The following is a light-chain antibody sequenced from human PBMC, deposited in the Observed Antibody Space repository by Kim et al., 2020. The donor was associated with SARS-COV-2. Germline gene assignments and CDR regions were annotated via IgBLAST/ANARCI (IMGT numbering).Light chain of an antibody. Sequence: ALVGERVPITGRASQSISSWLVWYQLKPGKAPKLLIYKASSLESGVPSRFSGSGSGTEFTLTISSLQPYDFATYFCQQYNSWITFGPGTKVYIK. CDR3: QQYNSWIT. J-gene: IGKJ3*01. CDR1: QSISSW. V-gene: IGKV1-5*03. CDR2: KAS.